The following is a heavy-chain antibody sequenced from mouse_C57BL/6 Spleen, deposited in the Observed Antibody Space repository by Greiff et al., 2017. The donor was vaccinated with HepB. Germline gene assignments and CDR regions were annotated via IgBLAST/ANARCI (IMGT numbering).Heavy chain of an antibody. J-gene: IGHJ2*01. CDR3: TTCYSNDYFDY. Sequence: EVQLQQSGAELVRPGASVKLSCTASGFNIKDDYMHWVKQRPEQGLEWIGWIDPENGDTEYASKFQGKATITADTSSNTAYLQLSSLTSEDTAVYYCTTCYSNDYFDYWSQGTTLTVSS. D-gene: IGHD2-5*01. V-gene: IGHV14-4*01. CDR2: IDPENGDT. CDR1: GFNIKDDY.